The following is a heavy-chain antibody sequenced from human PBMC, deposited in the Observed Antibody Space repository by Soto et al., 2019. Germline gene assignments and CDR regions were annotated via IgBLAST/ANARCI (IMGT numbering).Heavy chain of an antibody. Sequence: SETLSLTCDVSVEPMTGGYYWGCIRQSPGKGLERIGSIYYGGTTXYNPSLRSRLAISIDTSKNQFSLRLTSVTAADTALYFCARGWYYFDFWGRGTLVTVSS. CDR3: ARGWYYFDF. J-gene: IGHJ4*02. CDR1: VEPMTGGYY. V-gene: IGHV4-38-2*01. CDR2: IYYGGTT. D-gene: IGHD2-15*01.